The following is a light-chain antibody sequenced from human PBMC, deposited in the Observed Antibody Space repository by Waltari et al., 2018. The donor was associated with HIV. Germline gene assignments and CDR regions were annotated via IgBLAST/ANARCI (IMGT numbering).Light chain of an antibody. J-gene: IGLJ3*02. CDR1: NSTIASSS. CDR2: SNN. V-gene: IGLV1-47*01. Sequence: QPVLTQLPSMSGTPGQTVTISCSGSNSTIASSSMYWYQHLPGTTPRLLIYSNNERPSGVPDRFSGSKSGTSASLTISGLRSEDEADYYCSTWDESQSFQVFGGGTKVTVL. CDR3: STWDESQSFQV.